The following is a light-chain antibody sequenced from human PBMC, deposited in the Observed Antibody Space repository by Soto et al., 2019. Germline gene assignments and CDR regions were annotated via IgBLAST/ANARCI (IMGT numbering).Light chain of an antibody. CDR2: DAS. V-gene: IGKV3-11*01. CDR3: QHRYNWPLT. Sequence: EVVLTQSPVTLSLSPGAQATLSCRASQDINTYLGWYQQKPGQPPRLLMYDASNRASGVPARFGGSGSGTDFTLTIDTLEPEDFAIYYCQHRYNWPLTFGAGTRVEIK. J-gene: IGKJ4*01. CDR1: QDINTY.